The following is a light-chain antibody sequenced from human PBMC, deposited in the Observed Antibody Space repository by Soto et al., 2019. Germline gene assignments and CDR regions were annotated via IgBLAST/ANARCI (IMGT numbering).Light chain of an antibody. V-gene: IGKV1-39*01. CDR3: QQSYGFPYT. CDR2: SIS. J-gene: IGKJ2*01. CDR1: QSISSY. Sequence: DIQMTQSPSSLSASVGDRVTITCRASQSISSYLNWYQQKPGKAPKLLIYSISSLHSGVPSRFSGSGSGTDLTLTISSLQPEDFATYYCQQSYGFPYTFGQGTKLEIK.